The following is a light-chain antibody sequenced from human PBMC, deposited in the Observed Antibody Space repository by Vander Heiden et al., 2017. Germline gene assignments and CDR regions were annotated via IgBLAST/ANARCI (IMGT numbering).Light chain of an antibody. J-gene: IGLJ3*02. CDR1: KTEEKS. Sequence: SYVLTQPHSVSVAPRQTARITCGGDKTEEKSVHWYQQMPGQAPIVVISDDSDRPAWIPERFSGANSGNTATLTINRVEAGDEADYYWQVWHTVTDHPNAVFGGGTKLTVL. CDR2: DDS. V-gene: IGLV3-21*02. CDR3: QVWHTVTDHPNAV.